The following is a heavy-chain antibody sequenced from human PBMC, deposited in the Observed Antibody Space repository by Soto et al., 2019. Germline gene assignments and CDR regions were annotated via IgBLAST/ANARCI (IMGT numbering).Heavy chain of an antibody. J-gene: IGHJ4*02. D-gene: IGHD2-21*02. CDR1: GYSFTSYW. CDR3: ARSGLAYCGGGCYSDFDY. CDR2: IYPGDSDT. Sequence: ESLKISCKGSGYSFTSYWIGWVRQMPGKGLEWMGIIYPGDSDTRYSPSFQGQVTISADKSISTAYLQRSSLKASDTAMYYCARSGLAYCGGGCYSDFDYWGQGTLVTVSS. V-gene: IGHV5-51*01.